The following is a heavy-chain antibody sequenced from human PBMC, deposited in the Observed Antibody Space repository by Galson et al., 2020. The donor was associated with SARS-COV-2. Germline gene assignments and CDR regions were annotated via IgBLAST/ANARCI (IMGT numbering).Heavy chain of an antibody. CDR1: GFTFRKYV. CDR3: AILLAYCSGGTCYPPGESFDV. Sequence: GSLKISCAASGFTFRKYVMYWVRQAAGKGLEWVATTSLDGRNEFYADSVKGRFTISRDNDQDTLYLQMNNLRSDDTSMYYCAILLAYCSGGTCYPPGESFDVWGQGTMVTVSS. CDR2: TSLDGRNE. D-gene: IGHD2-15*01. V-gene: IGHV3-30*01. J-gene: IGHJ3*01.